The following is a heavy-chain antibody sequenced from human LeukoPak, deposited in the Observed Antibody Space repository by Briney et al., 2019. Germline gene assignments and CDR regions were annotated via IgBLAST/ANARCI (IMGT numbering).Heavy chain of an antibody. J-gene: IGHJ6*02. CDR1: GFTFSSYG. CDR2: ISYDESNK. Sequence: GRSLRLSCAASGFTFSSYGMHWARQGPGKGLEWVAVISYDESNKYYADSVKGRFTISRDNSKNTLDLQMNSLRPEDTAVYYCARGRSGTTSWYYGMDVWGQGTTVTVSS. CDR3: ARGRSGTTSWYYGMDV. V-gene: IGHV3-30*03. D-gene: IGHD1-1*01.